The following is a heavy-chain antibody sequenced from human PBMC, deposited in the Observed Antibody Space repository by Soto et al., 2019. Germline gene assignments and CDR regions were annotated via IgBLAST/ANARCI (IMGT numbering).Heavy chain of an antibody. CDR2: ISSHGDST. V-gene: IGHV3-64*01. D-gene: IGHD5-12*01. J-gene: IGHJ4*02. CDR1: GFTFSNYA. Sequence: AGGSLRLSCAASGFTFSNYAMHWVSQAPGKGLEYVSAISSHGDSTYYANSVKGRFTISRDNSKNTLYLQMGSLRTEDMAVYYCARRDGYNSDYWGQGTLVTVSS. CDR3: ARRDGYNSDY.